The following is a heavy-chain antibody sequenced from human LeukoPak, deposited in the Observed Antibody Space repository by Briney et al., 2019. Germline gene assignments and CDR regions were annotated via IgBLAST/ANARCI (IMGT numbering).Heavy chain of an antibody. D-gene: IGHD3-10*01. J-gene: IGHJ4*02. V-gene: IGHV4-59*01. CDR3: ARDRVNFDY. Sequence: TSETLSLTCTVSGGSISSYYWSWIRQPPGKGLEWIGYIYYSGSTNYNPSLKSRVTISVDTSKNQFSLKLSSVTAADTAVYYCARDRVNFDYWGQGTLVTVSS. CDR2: IYYSGST. CDR1: GGSISSYY.